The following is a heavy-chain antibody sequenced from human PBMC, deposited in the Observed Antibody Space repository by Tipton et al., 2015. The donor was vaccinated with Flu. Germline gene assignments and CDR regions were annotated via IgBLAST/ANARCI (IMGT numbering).Heavy chain of an antibody. J-gene: IGHJ3*02. V-gene: IGHV3-74*01. CDR3: AREVYSNHDYDGFDM. CDR2: SKSDGSSA. CDR1: GFTFSRHW. D-gene: IGHD6-13*01. Sequence: SLRLSCVDSGFTFSRHWMHWVRQAPGKGLVWVSQSKSDGSSASYADSAKGRFTISRDNAKNTLYLLMNSLRAEDTAVYYCAREVYSNHDYDGFDMWGQGTVVTVSS.